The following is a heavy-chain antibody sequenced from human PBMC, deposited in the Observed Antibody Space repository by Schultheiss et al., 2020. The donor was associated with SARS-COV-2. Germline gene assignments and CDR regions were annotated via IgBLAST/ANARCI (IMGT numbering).Heavy chain of an antibody. J-gene: IGHJ5*02. D-gene: IGHD2-2*01. CDR2: ISGSGGST. V-gene: IGHV3-23*01. Sequence: GGSLRLPCAASGFTFSSYAMSWVRQAPGKGLEWVSGISGSGGSTYYADSVKGRFTISRDDSKNTLYLQMNSLRAEDTAVYYCAKEKWGIVVVPAASNWFDPWGQGTLVTVSS. CDR3: AKEKWGIVVVPAASNWFDP. CDR1: GFTFSSYA.